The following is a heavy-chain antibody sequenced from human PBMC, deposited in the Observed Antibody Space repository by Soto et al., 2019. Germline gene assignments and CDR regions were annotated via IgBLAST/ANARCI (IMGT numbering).Heavy chain of an antibody. CDR3: ARGGDPDY. D-gene: IGHD2-21*02. CDR2: LQTDGSHP. CDR1: GFTFDYYW. J-gene: IGHJ4*02. V-gene: IGHV3-74*01. Sequence: EVQLVESGGGLVQPGGSLRLSCVASGFTFDYYWMHWVRQAPGEGLMWVSRLQTDGSHPAYADSVKGRFTISRDNAKSTLYLQMNNLRAEDPGVYFCARGGDPDYWGQGTLVTVSS.